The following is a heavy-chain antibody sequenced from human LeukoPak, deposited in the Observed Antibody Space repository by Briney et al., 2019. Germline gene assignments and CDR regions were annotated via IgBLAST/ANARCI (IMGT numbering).Heavy chain of an antibody. CDR2: IRYDGSNK. CDR1: GFTFDDYA. Sequence: GGSLRLSCAASGFTFDDYAMHWVRQAPGKGLEWVAFIRYDGSNKYYADSVKGRFTISRDNSKNTLYLQMNSLRAEDTAVYYCAKVYYYDSSGYYSTFLFDYWGQGTLVTVSS. D-gene: IGHD3-22*01. CDR3: AKVYYYDSSGYYSTFLFDY. V-gene: IGHV3-30*02. J-gene: IGHJ4*02.